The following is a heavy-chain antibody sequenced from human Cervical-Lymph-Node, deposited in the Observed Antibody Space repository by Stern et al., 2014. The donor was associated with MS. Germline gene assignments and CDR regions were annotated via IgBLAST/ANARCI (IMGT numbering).Heavy chain of an antibody. CDR3: AKNL. CDR1: GFIFNTYA. V-gene: IGHV3-23*01. J-gene: IGHJ3*01. Sequence: EVQLLESGGGLVQPGGSLRLTCAGSGFIFNTYAMGWVRQAPGKGLEWVSAISGSGDTTYYADSVKGRFTISRDNSKNTLYLQMNSLTAEDTAIYYCAKNLWGQGTLVTVSS. CDR2: ISGSGDTT.